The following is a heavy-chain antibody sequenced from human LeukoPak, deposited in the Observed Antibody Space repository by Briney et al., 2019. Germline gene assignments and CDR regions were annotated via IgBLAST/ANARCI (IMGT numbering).Heavy chain of an antibody. J-gene: IGHJ6*03. CDR2: IWYDGSNK. D-gene: IGHD4/OR15-4a*01. CDR3: AKRANNYYYYMDV. V-gene: IGHV3-33*06. Sequence: GGSLRLSCAASGFTFSSYGMHWVRQAPGKGLEWVAVIWYDGSNKYYADSVKGRFTISRDNSKNTLYLQMNSLRAEDTAVYYCAKRANNYYYYMDVWGKGTTVTVSS. CDR1: GFTFSSYG.